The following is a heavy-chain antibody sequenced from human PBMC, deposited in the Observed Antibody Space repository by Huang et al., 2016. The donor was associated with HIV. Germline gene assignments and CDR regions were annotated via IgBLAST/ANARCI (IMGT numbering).Heavy chain of an antibody. J-gene: IGHJ5*02. CDR3: ARGRSQVSTSIDH. CDR2: IYNNGTT. D-gene: IGHD2-21*01. Sequence: QAQLQQWGAGLLKPSETLSLTCAVYDSSFSGYSWNWVRQSPERGLEWIGEIYNNGTTNYNPSLNSRIASSVDTSKRQVSLKLRSVTAADTAVYFCARGRSQVSTSIDHWGQGTLVTVSS. CDR1: DSSFSGYS. V-gene: IGHV4-34*01.